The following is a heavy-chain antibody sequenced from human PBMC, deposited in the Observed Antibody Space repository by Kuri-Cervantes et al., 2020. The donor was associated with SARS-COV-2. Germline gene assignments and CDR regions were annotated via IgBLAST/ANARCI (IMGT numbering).Heavy chain of an antibody. CDR3: AKDRVGVQDF. CDR1: GFNFSRTD. Sequence: GESLKISCADSGFNFSRTDMHWVRQAPGKGLEWVALISHDGKNKKCIASGKGRFTISRDNSQNTLYLHMKSLRSEDTAMYYCAKDRVGVQDFWGQGTLVTVSS. V-gene: IGHV3-30*18. D-gene: IGHD2-21*01. CDR2: ISHDGKNK. J-gene: IGHJ4*02.